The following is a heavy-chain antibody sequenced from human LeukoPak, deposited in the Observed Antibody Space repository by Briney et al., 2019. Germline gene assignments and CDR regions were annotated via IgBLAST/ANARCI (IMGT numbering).Heavy chain of an antibody. CDR1: RFTFTTYS. Sequence: GGSLRLSCVASRFTFTTYSMNWVRQAPGKGLEWISYISRSGITKYHADSVEGRFTLSRDNDKKSLYLQMDSLRDNDTAVYYCARDAAATALGMDVWGPGTTVIVSS. J-gene: IGHJ6*02. V-gene: IGHV3-48*02. CDR3: ARDAAATALGMDV. CDR2: ISRSGITK. D-gene: IGHD6-25*01.